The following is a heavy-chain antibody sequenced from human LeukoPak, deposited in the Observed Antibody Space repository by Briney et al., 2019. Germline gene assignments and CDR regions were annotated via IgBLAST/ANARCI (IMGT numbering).Heavy chain of an antibody. CDR1: SGSISSYY. CDR2: IYYSGST. Sequence: SETLSLTCTVSSGSISSYYWSWIRQPPGKGLEWIGYIYYSGSTNYNPSLKSRVTISVDTSKNQFSLKLSSVTAADTAVYYCARREISSGYVYYFDYWGQGTLVTVSS. D-gene: IGHD3-22*01. CDR3: ARREISSGYVYYFDY. V-gene: IGHV4-59*01. J-gene: IGHJ4*02.